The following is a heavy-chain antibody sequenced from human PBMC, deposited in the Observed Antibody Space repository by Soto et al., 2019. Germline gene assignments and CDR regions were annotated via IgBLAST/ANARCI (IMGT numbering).Heavy chain of an antibody. V-gene: IGHV3-30*18. Sequence: QVQLVESGGGVVQPGRSLRLSCAASGFTFSSYGMHWVRQAPGKGLEWVAVISYDGSNKYYADSVKGRFTISRDNSKNTLYLQMNSLRAEDTAVYYCAKGRSSRYLDYWGQGTLVTVSS. J-gene: IGHJ4*02. CDR3: AKGRSSRYLDY. D-gene: IGHD6-13*01. CDR2: ISYDGSNK. CDR1: GFTFSSYG.